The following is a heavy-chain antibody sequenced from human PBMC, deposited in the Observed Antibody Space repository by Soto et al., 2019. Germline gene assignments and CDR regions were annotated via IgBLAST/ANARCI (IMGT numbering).Heavy chain of an antibody. V-gene: IGHV3-64*01. D-gene: IGHD2-2*01. CDR3: ARSPGGSFTPSAFDI. CDR2: ISSNGGST. Sequence: VGSLRLSCAASGFTFSSYAMHWVRQAPGRGLEYVSAISSNGGSTYYANSVKGRFTISRDNSKNTLYLQMGSLRAEDMDVYYCARSPGGSFTPSAFDIWGQGTMVTVSS. CDR1: GFTFSSYA. J-gene: IGHJ3*02.